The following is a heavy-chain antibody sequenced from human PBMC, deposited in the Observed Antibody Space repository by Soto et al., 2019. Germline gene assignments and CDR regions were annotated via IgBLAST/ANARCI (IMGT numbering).Heavy chain of an antibody. Sequence: ASVKVSCKASGYTFTSYYIHWVRQAPGQGLEWMGIFNPRGGSTIYAQKFQGKVTMTRDTSTHTLYMELSSLRSEDTAIYYCARVGYSSTGTTLHFHGLDVWGQGTTVTVSS. CDR3: ARVGYSSTGTTLHFHGLDV. V-gene: IGHV1-46*01. D-gene: IGHD3-22*01. J-gene: IGHJ6*02. CDR1: GYTFTSYY. CDR2: FNPRGGST.